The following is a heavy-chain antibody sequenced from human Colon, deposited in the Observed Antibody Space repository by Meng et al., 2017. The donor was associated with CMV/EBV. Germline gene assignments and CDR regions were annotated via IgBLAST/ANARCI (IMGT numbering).Heavy chain of an antibody. CDR3: ARVRDLYGSDGMDV. V-gene: IGHV3-21*01. CDR2: ISSSGGDM. D-gene: IGHD5-24*01. J-gene: IGHJ6*02. CDR1: GFTFSNHK. Sequence: GGSLRLSCAGSGFTFSNHKMNWVRQAPGKGLEWVSSISSSGGDMYYADSGKGRFTISRDNAKNSLYLQINSLRVEDTAVYYCARVRDLYGSDGMDVWGQGTTVTVSS.